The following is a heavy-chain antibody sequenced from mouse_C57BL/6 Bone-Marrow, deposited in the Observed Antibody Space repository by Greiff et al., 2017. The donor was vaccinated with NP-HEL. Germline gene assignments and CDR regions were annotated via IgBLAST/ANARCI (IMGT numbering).Heavy chain of an antibody. CDR3: ARDRWPSYYCDY. J-gene: IGHJ2*01. Sequence: VQLKQSGPELVKPGASVKISCKASGYTFTDYYMNWVKQSHGKSLEWIGDINPNNGGTSYNQKFKGKATLTVDKSSSTAYMELRSLTSEDSAVYYCARDRWPSYYCDYWGQGTTLTVSS. D-gene: IGHD2-14*01. CDR1: GYTFTDYY. CDR2: INPNNGGT. V-gene: IGHV1-26*01.